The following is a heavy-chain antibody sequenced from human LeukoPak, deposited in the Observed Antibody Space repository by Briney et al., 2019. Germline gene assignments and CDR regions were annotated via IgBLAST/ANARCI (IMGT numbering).Heavy chain of an antibody. CDR1: GFTLSSYA. CDR2: ISYDGSNK. J-gene: IGHJ4*02. V-gene: IGHV3-30*04. Sequence: GGSLRLSCAASGFTLSSYAMHWVRQAPGKGLEWVAVISYDGSNKYYADSVKGRFTISRDNSKNTLYLQMNSLRAEDTAVYYCARDSDTVVVVAYPYYFDYWGQGTLVTVSS. CDR3: ARDSDTVVVVAYPYYFDY. D-gene: IGHD2-15*01.